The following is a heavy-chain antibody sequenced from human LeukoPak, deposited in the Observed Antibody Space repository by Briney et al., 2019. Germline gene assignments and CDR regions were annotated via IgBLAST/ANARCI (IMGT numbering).Heavy chain of an antibody. CDR1: GGSISSGSYY. J-gene: IGHJ4*02. CDR3: ARKVATRDTTGFDY. D-gene: IGHD5-12*01. Sequence: SETLSLTCTVSGGSISSGSYYWSWIRQPAGKGLEWIGRIYTSGSTNYNPSLMSRVTISVDTSKNQFSLKLSSVTAADTAVYYCARKVATRDTTGFDYWGQGTLVTVSS. CDR2: IYTSGST. V-gene: IGHV4-61*02.